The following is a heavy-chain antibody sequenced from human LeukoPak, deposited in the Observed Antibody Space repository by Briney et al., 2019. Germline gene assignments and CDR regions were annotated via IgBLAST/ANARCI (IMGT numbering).Heavy chain of an antibody. J-gene: IGHJ4*02. CDR1: GYTFLSYD. Sequence: ASVKVSCKASGYTFLSYDINWVRQATGQGLEWMGWMSPNSGNTGYAQQFQGRVTMTRDTSISTAYMELSRLRSDDTAVYYCARDYCSSTSCLFDYWGQGTLVTVSS. D-gene: IGHD2-2*01. V-gene: IGHV1-8*01. CDR3: ARDYCSSTSCLFDY. CDR2: MSPNSGNT.